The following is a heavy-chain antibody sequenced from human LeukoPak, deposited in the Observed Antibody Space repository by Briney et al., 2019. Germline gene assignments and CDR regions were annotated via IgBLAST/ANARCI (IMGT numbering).Heavy chain of an antibody. CDR1: GFTFSSYA. D-gene: IGHD1-26*01. J-gene: IGHJ6*03. V-gene: IGHV3-30*04. CDR3: AKAGNLGGSNYLYYYYYMDV. CDR2: ISYDGSNK. Sequence: GGSLRLSCAASGFTFSSYAMHWVRQAPGKGLEWVAVISYDGSNKYYADSVKGRFTISRDNSKNTLYLQMNSLRAEDTAVYYCAKAGNLGGSNYLYYYYYMDVWGKGTTVTISS.